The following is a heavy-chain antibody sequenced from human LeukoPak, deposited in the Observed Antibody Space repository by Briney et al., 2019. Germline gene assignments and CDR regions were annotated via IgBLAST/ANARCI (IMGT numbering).Heavy chain of an antibody. CDR3: AAYQPGPLPLES. J-gene: IGHJ4*02. CDR2: IFPSGGEI. Sequence: PGGSLRLSCAASGFTFSTFAMIWVRQPPGKGLEWVSSIFPSGGEIHYADSVRGRFTISRDNSKSTLSLQMNSLRAEDTAIYYCAAYQPGPLPLESWGQGTLVTVSS. V-gene: IGHV3-23*01. CDR1: GFTFSTFA. D-gene: IGHD2-2*01.